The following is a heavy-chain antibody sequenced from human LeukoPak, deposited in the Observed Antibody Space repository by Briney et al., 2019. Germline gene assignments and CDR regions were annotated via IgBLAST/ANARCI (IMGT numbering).Heavy chain of an antibody. CDR2: IIPTFGTA. CDR1: GGTFSSYA. CDR3: ARAIMGMIVSRYYFDY. D-gene: IGHD3-22*01. V-gene: IGHV1-69*05. Sequence: VASVKVSCKASGGTFSSYAISWVRQAPGQGLEWMGGIIPTFGTANYAQKFQGRVTITTDESTSTAYMELSSLRSEDTAVYYCARAIMGMIVSRYYFDYWGQGTLVTVSS. J-gene: IGHJ4*02.